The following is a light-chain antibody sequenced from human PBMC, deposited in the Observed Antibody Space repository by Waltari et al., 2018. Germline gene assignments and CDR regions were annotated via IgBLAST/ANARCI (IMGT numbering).Light chain of an antibody. CDR1: QNIGTW. CDR2: KAS. J-gene: IGKJ2*01. Sequence: TGRASQNIGTWLAWYQQKPGKGPKLLIYKASSLESGVPSRFSGSGSGTVFTLTITSLQPDDFATYYCQQYGDSNFIFGQGTKLEI. CDR3: QQYGDSNFI. V-gene: IGKV1-5*03.